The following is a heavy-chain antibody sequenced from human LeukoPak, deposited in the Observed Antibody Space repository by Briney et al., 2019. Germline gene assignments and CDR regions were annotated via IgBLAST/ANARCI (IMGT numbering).Heavy chain of an antibody. D-gene: IGHD3-3*01. Sequence: GGSLRLSCAVSGFTFSSYWMSWVRQAPGKGLDWVANIKQDGSEKYYVDSVKGRFTISRDNAKNSLYLQMNSLRAEDTAVYYCARIYDFWSGYYRDYWGQGTLVTVSS. V-gene: IGHV3-7*01. J-gene: IGHJ4*02. CDR1: GFTFSSYW. CDR2: IKQDGSEK. CDR3: ARIYDFWSGYYRDY.